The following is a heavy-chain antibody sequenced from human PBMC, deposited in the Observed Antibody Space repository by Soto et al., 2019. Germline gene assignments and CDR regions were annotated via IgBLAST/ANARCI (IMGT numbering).Heavy chain of an antibody. D-gene: IGHD3-22*01. J-gene: IGHJ6*02. CDR1: GVSIVSYY. Sequence: SETLSLTCTVSGVSIVSYYWGWVRQPPGKGLEWLGHIDYSGNTKYNPSLKSRVTMSVDRSENQVSLKLSSVTAADTAVYYCASTYDSSPNYVWGQGTTVTVSS. CDR3: ASTYDSSPNYV. V-gene: IGHV4-59*01. CDR2: IDYSGNT.